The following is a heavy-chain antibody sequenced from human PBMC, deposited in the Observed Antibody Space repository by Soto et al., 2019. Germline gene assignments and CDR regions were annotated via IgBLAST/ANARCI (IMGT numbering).Heavy chain of an antibody. CDR1: GFTFSRYS. V-gene: IGHV3-48*01. J-gene: IGHJ4*02. CDR2: ISSSSSTI. Sequence: EVQLVESGGGLVQPGGSLRLSCAASGFTFSRYSMNWVRQAPGKGLEWVSYISSSSSTIYYTDSVKGRFTISRDNAKNSLYLQMNSLRAEDTAVYYCASATTGFDYWGQGTLVTVSS. CDR3: ASATTGFDY. D-gene: IGHD1-1*01.